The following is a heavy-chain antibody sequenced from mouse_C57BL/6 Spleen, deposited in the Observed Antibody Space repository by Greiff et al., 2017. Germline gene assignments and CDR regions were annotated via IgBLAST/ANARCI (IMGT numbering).Heavy chain of an antibody. V-gene: IGHV1-15*01. J-gene: IGHJ2*01. CDR3: TRGGFDY. CDR2: IDPETGGT. Sequence: QVQLQQSGAELVRPGASVTLSCKASGYTFTDYEMHWVKQTPVHGLEWIGAIDPETGGTAYNQKFKGKAILTADKSSSTAYMELRSLTSEDSAIYYCTRGGFDYWGQGTTLTVSS. CDR1: GYTFTDYE.